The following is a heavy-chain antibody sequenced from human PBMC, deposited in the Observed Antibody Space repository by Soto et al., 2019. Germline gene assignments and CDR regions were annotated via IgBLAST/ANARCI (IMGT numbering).Heavy chain of an antibody. CDR2: ISNDGSKK. J-gene: IGHJ4*02. Sequence: GGSLRLSCAASGFTFSSYEMNWVRQAPGKGLDWVAVISNDGSKKYFVDSVKGRFTISRDNSNNTVYLQMNSLRAEDTALYYCARSIAVAGLDSWGPGTLVTVSS. V-gene: IGHV3-30-3*01. D-gene: IGHD6-19*01. CDR3: ARSIAVAGLDS. CDR1: GFTFSSYE.